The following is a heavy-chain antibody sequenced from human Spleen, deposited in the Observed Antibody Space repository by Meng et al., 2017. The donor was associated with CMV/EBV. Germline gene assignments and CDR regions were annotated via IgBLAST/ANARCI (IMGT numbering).Heavy chain of an antibody. J-gene: IGHJ5*02. CDR2: IYYSGST. D-gene: IGHD2-2*02. V-gene: IGHV4-61*01. CDR1: GGSVSSGSYY. CDR3: ARDYDCDSAYCYNWFDP. Sequence: ESLKISCTVSGGSVSSGSYYWSWIRQPPGKGLEWIGYIYYSGSTYYNPSLKSRVTISVDTSRNQFSLRLSSVNAADTAVYYCARDYDCDSAYCYNWFDPWGQGTLVTVSS.